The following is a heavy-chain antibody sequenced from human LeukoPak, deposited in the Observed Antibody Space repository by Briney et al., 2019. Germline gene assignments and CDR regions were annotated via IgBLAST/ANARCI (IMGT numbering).Heavy chain of an antibody. CDR3: ASPPYYYDRSGYYF. J-gene: IGHJ4*02. V-gene: IGHV1-69*04. CDR1: GGTFSSYA. D-gene: IGHD3-22*01. CDR2: IIPILGIA. Sequence: GAPVKLSCKASGGTFSSYAISWVRQPPGQGLEWMGRIIPILGIANYAQKFQGRVTITADKSTSTAYMELSSLRSEDTAVYYCASPPYYYDRSGYYFCGQRALFSASS.